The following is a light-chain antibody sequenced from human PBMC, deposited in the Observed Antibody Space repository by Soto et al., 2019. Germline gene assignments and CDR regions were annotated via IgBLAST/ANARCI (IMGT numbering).Light chain of an antibody. CDR3: ASYSDTARVV. J-gene: IGLJ3*02. Sequence: QSVLTQPASVSGSPGQSITISCTGTDSDIGGYNYVSWYQQHAGKAPQLMIYEVTNRPPGISDRFSGSKSAYTASLTISRLQAADEGDYYCASYSDTARVVFGGGTKLTVL. CDR1: DSDIGGYNY. CDR2: EVT. V-gene: IGLV2-14*01.